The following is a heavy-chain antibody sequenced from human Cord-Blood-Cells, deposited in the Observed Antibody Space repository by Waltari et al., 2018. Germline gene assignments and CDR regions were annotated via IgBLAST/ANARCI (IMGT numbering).Heavy chain of an antibody. CDR1: GGSFRGYY. J-gene: IGHJ3*02. CDR2: INHSGST. Sequence: QVQLQQWGAGLLKPSETLSLTCAVYGGSFRGYYWSWTRLPPGKGLEWIGEINHSGSTNYNPSLKSRVTISVDTSKNQFSLKLSSVTAADTAVYYCARPYGSSGYYYTPYAFDIWGQGTMVTVSS. D-gene: IGHD3-22*01. V-gene: IGHV4-34*01. CDR3: ARPYGSSGYYYTPYAFDI.